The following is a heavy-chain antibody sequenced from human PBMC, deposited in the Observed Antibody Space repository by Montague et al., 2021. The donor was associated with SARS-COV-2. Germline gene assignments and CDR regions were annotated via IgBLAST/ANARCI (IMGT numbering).Heavy chain of an antibody. CDR2: NGGT. V-gene: IGHV4-61*03. CDR3: ARATSVRGAVNWFDP. Sequence: NGGTNYNPSLKSRVTISVDTSHHHFSLQLRSVTPADTAVYFCARATSVRGAVNWFDPWGQGTRVTVSA. D-gene: IGHD3-10*02. J-gene: IGHJ5*02.